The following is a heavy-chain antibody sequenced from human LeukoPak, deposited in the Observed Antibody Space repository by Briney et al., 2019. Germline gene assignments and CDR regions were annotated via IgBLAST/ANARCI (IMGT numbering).Heavy chain of an antibody. CDR2: INPNSGGT. CDR3: ARGRPGIAAAATYYFDY. CDR1: GYTFTGYY. V-gene: IGHV1-2*02. Sequence: GASVKVSCKASGYTFTGYYMHWVRQAPGQGLEWMGWINPNSGGTNYAQKFQGRVTMTRDTSISTAYMELSRLRSDDTAVYYCARGRPGIAAAATYYFDYWGQGTLVTVSS. D-gene: IGHD6-13*01. J-gene: IGHJ4*02.